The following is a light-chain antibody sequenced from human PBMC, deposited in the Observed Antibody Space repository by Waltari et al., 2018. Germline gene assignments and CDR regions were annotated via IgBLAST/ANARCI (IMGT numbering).Light chain of an antibody. Sequence: QSALTQPASVSGSPGQSLTISCTGSSSDVDYVSWYQQFPGKAPKVLIYDVNRRPSVVSNRFSGSKSGSTASLTISGLQPQDEADYYCTSYADIIPVVFGGGTKLTVL. J-gene: IGLJ2*01. CDR2: DVN. CDR1: SSDVDY. CDR3: TSYADIIPVV. V-gene: IGLV2-14*03.